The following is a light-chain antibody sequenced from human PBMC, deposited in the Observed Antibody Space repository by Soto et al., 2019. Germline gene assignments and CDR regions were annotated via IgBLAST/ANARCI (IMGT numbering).Light chain of an antibody. J-gene: IGKJ4*01. V-gene: IGKV3-20*01. CDR2: GAS. CDR1: QSVSSSY. Sequence: EVVLTQSPGTLSLSPGERATLSCSASQSVSSSYLAWYQQKPGQAPRLLIYGASSRATGIPDRFSGGGSGTDFTLTISRLEPEDFAVYHCQQYSSSPLTFGGGTKVDIK. CDR3: QQYSSSPLT.